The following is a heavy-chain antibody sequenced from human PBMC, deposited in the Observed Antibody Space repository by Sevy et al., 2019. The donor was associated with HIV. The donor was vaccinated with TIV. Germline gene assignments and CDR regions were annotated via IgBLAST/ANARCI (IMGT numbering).Heavy chain of an antibody. CDR3: AREIWKFDL. J-gene: IGHJ4*02. CDR2: INPNNGAA. Sequence: ASVKVSCKASGYSFITYSLHWVRQAPGQGLEWMAWINPNNGAAIYAQTFQGSVTVTRDTSINTVYMEMSSLTSDDTAVYYCAREIWKFDLWGQGTLVTVSS. V-gene: IGHV1-2*02. CDR1: GYSFITYS. D-gene: IGHD1-1*01.